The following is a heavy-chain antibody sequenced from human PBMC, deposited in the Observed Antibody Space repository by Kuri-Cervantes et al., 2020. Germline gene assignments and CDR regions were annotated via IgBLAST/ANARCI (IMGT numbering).Heavy chain of an antibody. J-gene: IGHJ6*02. CDR1: GFTFSDYN. Sequence: GGSLRLSCAASGFTFSDYNMNWVRQAPGKGPEWVSYISSGSLSKYYADSVKGRFTISRDDAKNSLYLQMKNLRVEDTALYYCAKHGATTMHYYYYGMDVWGQGTTVTVSS. V-gene: IGHV3-48*01. CDR3: AKHGATTMHYYYYGMDV. D-gene: IGHD4-17*01. CDR2: ISSGSLSK.